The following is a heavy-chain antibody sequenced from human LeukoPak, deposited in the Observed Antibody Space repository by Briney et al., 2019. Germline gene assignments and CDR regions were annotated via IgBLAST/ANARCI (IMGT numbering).Heavy chain of an antibody. V-gene: IGHV4-31*03. J-gene: IGHJ4*02. CDR1: GGSISSGGYY. D-gene: IGHD2-15*01. CDR3: ARDGSSGGSAYFDY. Sequence: SQTLSLTCTVSGGSISSGGYYWSWIRQHPGKGLEWIGYIYYSGSTYYNPSLKSRVTISVDTSKNRFSLRLSSVTAADTAVYYCARDGSSGGSAYFDYWGQGTLVTVSS. CDR2: IYYSGST.